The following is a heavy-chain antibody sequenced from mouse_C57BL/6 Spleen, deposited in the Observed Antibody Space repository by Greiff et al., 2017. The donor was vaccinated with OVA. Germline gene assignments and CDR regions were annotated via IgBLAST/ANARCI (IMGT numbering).Heavy chain of an antibody. D-gene: IGHD2-3*01. CDR2: INPSTGGT. Sequence: EVQLQESGPELVKPGASVKISCKASGYSFTGYYMNWVKQSPEKSLEWIGEINPSTGGTTYNQMFKAKATLTVDNSSTSAYMQVKCLTSEDSAVYYCARGRSVYECDVSWFAYWGQGTLVTVSA. J-gene: IGHJ3*01. CDR1: GYSFTGYY. CDR3: ARGRSVYECDVSWFAY. V-gene: IGHV1-42*01.